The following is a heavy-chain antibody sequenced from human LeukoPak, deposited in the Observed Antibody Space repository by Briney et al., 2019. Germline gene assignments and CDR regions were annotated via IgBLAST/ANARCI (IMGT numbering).Heavy chain of an antibody. D-gene: IGHD2-15*01. CDR3: AKDRAGFCSGGSCYTTFDP. Sequence: SQTLSLTCTVSGGSFSSGGYYWTWIRQHPGKGLEWIGYIYYTGGTYYDPSLKSRVTISMDTSRNQFSLMLSSVTAADTAVYYCAKDRAGFCSGGSCYTTFDPWGQGTLVTVSS. V-gene: IGHV4-31*03. J-gene: IGHJ5*02. CDR1: GGSFSSGGYY. CDR2: IYYTGGT.